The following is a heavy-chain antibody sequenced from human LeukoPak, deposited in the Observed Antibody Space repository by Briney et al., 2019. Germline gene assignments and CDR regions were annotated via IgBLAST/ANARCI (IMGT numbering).Heavy chain of an antibody. CDR2: INPSGGST. CDR3: ARPPPSSSWPPEAY. D-gene: IGHD6-13*01. Sequence: GVSVKVSCKASGYTSTHYYMHWVRQAPGQGLEWMGVINPSGGSTNYAQKFQGRVAMTRDTSTNTVYMELSSLRSEDTAVYYCARPPPSSSWPPEAYWGQGTLVTVSS. V-gene: IGHV1-46*01. J-gene: IGHJ4*01. CDR1: GYTSTHYY.